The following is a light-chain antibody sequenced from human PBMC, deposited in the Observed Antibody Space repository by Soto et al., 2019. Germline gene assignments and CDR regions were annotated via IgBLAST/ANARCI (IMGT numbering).Light chain of an antibody. Sequence: DIQMTQSPSSLSASVGDSVTITCRASQNIINYLNWYQQKPGKAPQLLIYVASRLESGVPSRFSGSGSGTDFTLTISSLQPEDFATYYCQQSYNAPITFGQGTRLEIK. CDR1: QNIINY. J-gene: IGKJ5*01. V-gene: IGKV1-39*01. CDR3: QQSYNAPIT. CDR2: VAS.